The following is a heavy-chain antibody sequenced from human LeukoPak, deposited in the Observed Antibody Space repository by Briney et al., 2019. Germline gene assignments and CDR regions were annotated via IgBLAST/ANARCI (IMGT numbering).Heavy chain of an antibody. CDR1: GFTFSNYE. D-gene: IGHD6-13*01. CDR3: PTAWGSWYRYYFDN. J-gene: IGHJ4*02. CDR2: ISSTSNMI. Sequence: PGGSLRLSCAASGFTFSNYEMNWVRQAPGKGLEWVSYISSTSNMIYYADSVRGRFTISRDNAENSLYLQMNRLRVEYTAVYYCPTAWGSWYRYYFDNWGQGTLVTVSS. V-gene: IGHV3-48*03.